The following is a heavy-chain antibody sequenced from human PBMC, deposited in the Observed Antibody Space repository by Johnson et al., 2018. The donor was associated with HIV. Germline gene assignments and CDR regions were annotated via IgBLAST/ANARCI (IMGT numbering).Heavy chain of an antibody. CDR3: ARSYSSSWYGAFDI. D-gene: IGHD6-13*01. J-gene: IGHJ3*02. Sequence: ADSVKGRFTISRDNSKNTLYLQMNSLRAEDTAVYYCARSYSSSWYGAFDIWGQGTMVTVSS. V-gene: IGHV3-30*03.